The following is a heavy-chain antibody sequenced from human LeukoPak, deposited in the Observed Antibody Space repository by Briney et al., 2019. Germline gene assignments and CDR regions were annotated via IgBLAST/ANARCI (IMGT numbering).Heavy chain of an antibody. Sequence: SETLSLTCAVYGESFSGYYWSWIRQPPGKGLEWIGEINHSQRTNSNPSLKGRVTISVDTSKNQFSLKLSSVTAADTAVYYCARAGYCSGGSCYYDAFDIWGQGTMVTVSS. CDR3: ARAGYCSGGSCYYDAFDI. J-gene: IGHJ3*02. V-gene: IGHV4-34*01. CDR1: GESFSGYY. CDR2: INHSQRT. D-gene: IGHD2-15*01.